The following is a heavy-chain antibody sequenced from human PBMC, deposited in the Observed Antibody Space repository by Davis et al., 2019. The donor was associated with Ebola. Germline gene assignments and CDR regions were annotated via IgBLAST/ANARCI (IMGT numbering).Heavy chain of an antibody. D-gene: IGHD3-22*01. V-gene: IGHV3-23*01. Sequence: GESLKISCAASGFTFSSYAMSWVRQAPGKGLEWVSGISGSGGSTYYADSVKGRFTISRDNSKNTLYLQMNSLRAEDTAVYYCAKAIWTMIVVVPPLDYWGQGTLVTVSS. CDR2: ISGSGGST. CDR1: GFTFSSYA. J-gene: IGHJ4*02. CDR3: AKAIWTMIVVVPPLDY.